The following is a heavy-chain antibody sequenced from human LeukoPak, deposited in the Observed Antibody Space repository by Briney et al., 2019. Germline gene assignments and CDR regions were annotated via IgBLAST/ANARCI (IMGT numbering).Heavy chain of an antibody. CDR2: IRYDGTKK. D-gene: IGHD2-15*01. Sequence: GGSLRLSCEASGFTFNTFGMHWVRQAPGKGLEWATFIRYDGTKKYYGDSVKGRFTVSRDNSKNTLYLQMSSLKPEDTAVYYCARGRMGGAVLLAEINIWGQGTLVTVSS. CDR3: ARGRMGGAVLLAEINI. J-gene: IGHJ4*02. CDR1: GFTFNTFG. V-gene: IGHV3-30*02.